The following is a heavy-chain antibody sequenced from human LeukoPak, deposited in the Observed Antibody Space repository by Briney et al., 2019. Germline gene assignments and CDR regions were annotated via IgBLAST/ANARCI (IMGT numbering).Heavy chain of an antibody. CDR2: IYTSGST. CDR1: GGSISRGSYY. V-gene: IGHV4-61*02. D-gene: IGHD4-17*01. J-gene: IGHJ5*02. CDR3: ARDDYGDYAGWFDP. Sequence: SETLSLTCTVSGGSISRGSYYWSWIRQPAGKGLEWIGRIYTSGSTNYNPSLKSRVTISVDTSKNQFSLKLCSVTAADTAVYYCARDDYGDYAGWFDPWGQGTLVTVSS.